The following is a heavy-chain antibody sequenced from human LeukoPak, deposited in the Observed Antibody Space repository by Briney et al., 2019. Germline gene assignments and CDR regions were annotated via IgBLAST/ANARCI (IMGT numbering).Heavy chain of an antibody. CDR3: ARLRFWSGYPFFDS. CDR2: FYYSGNT. CDR1: GVSISSSY. D-gene: IGHD3-3*01. Sequence: SETLSLTCTVSGVSISSSYWSWIRQPPGKGLEWIGYFYYSGNTNYNPPLKSRVTMSVDTSKNQFSLNLRSVTAADTAVSYCARLRFWSGYPFFDSWGQGTLVTVSP. J-gene: IGHJ4*02. V-gene: IGHV4-59*01.